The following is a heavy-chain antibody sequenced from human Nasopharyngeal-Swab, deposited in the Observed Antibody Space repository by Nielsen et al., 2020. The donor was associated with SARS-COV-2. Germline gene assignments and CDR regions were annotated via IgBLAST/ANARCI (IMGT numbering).Heavy chain of an antibody. Sequence: WVRQAPGQGLEWMGGIIPIFGTANYAQKFQGRVTITADESTSTAYMELSSLTAEDTAVYYCARWGIVATASYYYGMDVWGQGTTVTVSS. CDR3: ARWGIVATASYYYGMDV. V-gene: IGHV1-69*01. D-gene: IGHD5-12*01. J-gene: IGHJ6*02. CDR2: IIPIFGTA.